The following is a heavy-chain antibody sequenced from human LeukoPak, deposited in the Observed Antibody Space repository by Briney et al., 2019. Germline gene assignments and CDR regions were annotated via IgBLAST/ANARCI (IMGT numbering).Heavy chain of an antibody. CDR2: IKQDGSEK. J-gene: IGHJ3*02. Sequence: PGGSLRLSCAASGFTFSNAWMSWVRQAPGKGLEWVANIKQDGSEKYYVDSVKGRFTISRDNAKNSLYLQMNSLRAEDTAVYYCAREQDTRPHDAFDIWGQGTMVTVSS. CDR3: AREQDTRPHDAFDI. CDR1: GFTFSNAW. D-gene: IGHD6-6*01. V-gene: IGHV3-7*01.